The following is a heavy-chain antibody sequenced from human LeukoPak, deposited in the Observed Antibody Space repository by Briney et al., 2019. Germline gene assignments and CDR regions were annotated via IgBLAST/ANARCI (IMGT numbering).Heavy chain of an antibody. CDR1: GFTFGDYA. Sequence: GGSLRLSCTASGFTFGDYAMSWVRQAPGKGPEWVGFIRSKAYGGTTEYAASVKGRFTISRDDSKSIAYLQMNSLKTEDTAVYYCTRDLSGSYFHYWGQGTLVTVPS. CDR2: IRSKAYGGTT. J-gene: IGHJ4*02. CDR3: TRDLSGSYFHY. D-gene: IGHD1-26*01. V-gene: IGHV3-49*04.